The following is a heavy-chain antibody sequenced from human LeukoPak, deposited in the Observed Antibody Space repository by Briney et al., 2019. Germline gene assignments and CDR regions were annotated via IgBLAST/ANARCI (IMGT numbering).Heavy chain of an antibody. CDR1: GYTFTGYY. V-gene: IGHV1-2*04. J-gene: IGHJ5*02. CDR3: ATGYSGIKWWFDP. Sequence: ASVKVSCKASGYTFTGYYMHWVRQAPGQGLEWMGWINPNSGGTNYAQKFQGWVTMTRDTSISTAYMELSRLRSEDTAVYYCATGYSGIKWWFDPWGQGTLVTVSS. D-gene: IGHD1-26*01. CDR2: INPNSGGT.